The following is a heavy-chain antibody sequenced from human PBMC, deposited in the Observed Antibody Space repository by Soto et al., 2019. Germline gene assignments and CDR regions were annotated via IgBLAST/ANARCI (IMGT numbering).Heavy chain of an antibody. V-gene: IGHV3-74*01. J-gene: IGHJ1*01. CDR1: GFTFSSYW. CDR2: ISTDASST. Sequence: EVQLVESGGGLVQPGGCLRLSCAASGFTFSSYWMHWVRQAPGKGLVWVSSISTDASSTSYADPVKGRFPISRDNAKNTLYLQMNSVRAEDTAVYYCARLPNKSPQNWGQGTLVIVSP. CDR3: ARLPNKSPQN.